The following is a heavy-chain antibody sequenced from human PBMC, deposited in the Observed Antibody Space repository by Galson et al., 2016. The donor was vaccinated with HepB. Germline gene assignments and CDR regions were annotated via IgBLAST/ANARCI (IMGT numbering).Heavy chain of an antibody. J-gene: IGHJ3*02. CDR2: IYPDDSDT. D-gene: IGHD6-13*01. Sequence: QSGAEVKKPGESLKISCKGSGFSFTTYWIGWVRQMPGKGLEWVGIIYPDDSDTRYSPSFQGKVTISADKSISTAYLQWSSLRASDTSIYYCARRLPPRTIAAASPSLFFDMWGRGTMVIVSA. V-gene: IGHV5-51*01. CDR3: ARRLPPRTIAAASPSLFFDM. CDR1: GFSFTTYW.